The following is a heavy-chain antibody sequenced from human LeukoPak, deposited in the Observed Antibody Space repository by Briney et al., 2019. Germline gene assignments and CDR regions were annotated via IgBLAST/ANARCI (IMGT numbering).Heavy chain of an antibody. J-gene: IGHJ6*03. CDR1: GGSISSSSYY. CDR2: IYYSGST. Sequence: SETLSLTCTVSGGSISSSSYYWGWIRQPPGKGLEWIGSIYYSGSTYYNPSLKSRVTISVDTSKNQFSLKLSSVTAADTAVYYCARHVGTPYYYYYMDVWGKGTTVTVS. CDR3: ARHVGTPYYYYYMDV. V-gene: IGHV4-39*01. D-gene: IGHD1-1*01.